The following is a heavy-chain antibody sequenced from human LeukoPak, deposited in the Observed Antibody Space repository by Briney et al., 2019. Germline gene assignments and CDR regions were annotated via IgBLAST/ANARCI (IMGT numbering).Heavy chain of an antibody. CDR1: GYTLTGYY. CDR3: AREKQVKQQGGWFDP. CDR2: INPNSGGT. D-gene: IGHD6-13*01. V-gene: IGHV1-2*02. J-gene: IGHJ5*02. Sequence: ASVKVSCKASGYTLTGYYMHWVRQAPGQGLEWMGWINPNSGGTKYAQKFQGRVTMTRDTSISTAYMELSRLRSDDTAVYYCAREKQVKQQGGWFDPWGQGTLVTVSS.